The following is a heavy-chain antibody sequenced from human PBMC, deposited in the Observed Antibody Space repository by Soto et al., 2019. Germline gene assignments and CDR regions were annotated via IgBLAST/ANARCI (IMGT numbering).Heavy chain of an antibody. CDR3: AKDNTHCSGGSCYGCDS. V-gene: IGHV3-30*18. Sequence: GGSLRFSCAASGFTFSSYGMHWVRQAPGKGLEWVAVISYDGSNKYYADSVKGRFTISRDNSKNTLDLQMNSLRAEDTAVYYCAKDNTHCSGGSCYGCDSWGQGSLVTVSS. J-gene: IGHJ4*02. CDR2: ISYDGSNK. D-gene: IGHD2-15*01. CDR1: GFTFSSYG.